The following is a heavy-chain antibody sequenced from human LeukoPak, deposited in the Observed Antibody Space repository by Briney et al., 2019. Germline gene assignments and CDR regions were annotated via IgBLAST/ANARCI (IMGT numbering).Heavy chain of an antibody. CDR2: ISWNSGSI. Sequence: GGSLRLSRAASGFTFDDYAMHWVRQAPGKGLEWVSGISWNSGSIGYADSVKGRFTISRDNAKNSLYLQMNSLRAEDTALYYCAKAGSSGAFDIWGQGTMVTVSS. J-gene: IGHJ3*02. D-gene: IGHD1-1*01. CDR1: GFTFDDYA. CDR3: AKAGSSGAFDI. V-gene: IGHV3-9*01.